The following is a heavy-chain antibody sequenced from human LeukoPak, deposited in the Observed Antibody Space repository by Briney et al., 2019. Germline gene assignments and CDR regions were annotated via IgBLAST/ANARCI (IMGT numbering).Heavy chain of an antibody. CDR3: AKGGFLNYYGMDV. J-gene: IGHJ6*02. CDR2: IRWNSGSI. V-gene: IGHV3-9*01. D-gene: IGHD3-10*01. Sequence: GGSLRLSCAASGFTFDDYAMHWVRQAPGKGLEWVSGIRWNSGSIGYADSVKGRFTISRDNAKNSLYLQMNSLRAEDTALYYCAKGGFLNYYGMDVWGQGTTVTVSS. CDR1: GFTFDDYA.